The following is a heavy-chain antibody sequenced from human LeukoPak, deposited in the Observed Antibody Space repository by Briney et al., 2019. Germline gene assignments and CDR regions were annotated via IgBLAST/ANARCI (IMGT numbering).Heavy chain of an antibody. Sequence: GASVKVSCKASGYTFTDYDLNWVRQASGQGLEWMGWMKPETEITEYAQKFQGRVTMTRDTSISTAYMELSGLTSEDTAVYFCATSSGLTTHDAFDIWGQGTKVTVSS. CDR2: MKPETEIT. D-gene: IGHD3/OR15-3a*01. V-gene: IGHV1-8*02. CDR1: GYTFTDYD. J-gene: IGHJ3*02. CDR3: ATSSGLTTHDAFDI.